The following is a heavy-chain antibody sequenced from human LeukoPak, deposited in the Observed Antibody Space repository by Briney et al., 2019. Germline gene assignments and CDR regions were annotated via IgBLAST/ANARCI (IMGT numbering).Heavy chain of an antibody. J-gene: IGHJ6*03. CDR3: ARVLAIFGLDTTDFYMDV. CDR1: GASICSHY. V-gene: IGHV4-59*11. D-gene: IGHD3/OR15-3a*01. CDR2: TSGSI. Sequence: SETLSLTCAVSGASICSHYWSWIRQPPGKGLEWIGYTSGSISDNPSLKSRVAVSVDPSQNQVSLSLTSLTAADTAVYYCARVLAIFGLDTTDFYMDVWGKGTTVTVSS.